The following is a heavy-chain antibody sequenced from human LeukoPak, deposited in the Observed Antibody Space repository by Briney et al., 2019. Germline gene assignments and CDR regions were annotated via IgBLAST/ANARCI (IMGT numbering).Heavy chain of an antibody. J-gene: IGHJ4*02. D-gene: IGHD3-22*01. CDR1: GFTFSSYG. V-gene: IGHV3-30*02. CDR3: ARVGYYDSSGFDY. CDR2: IRYDGSTQ. Sequence: GGSLRLSCVASGFTFSSYGMHWVRQAPGKGLQWVAFIRYDGSTQYYTNSVKGRFTISRDNSKNSLYLQMNSLRAEDTAVYYCARVGYYDSSGFDYWGQGTLVTVSS.